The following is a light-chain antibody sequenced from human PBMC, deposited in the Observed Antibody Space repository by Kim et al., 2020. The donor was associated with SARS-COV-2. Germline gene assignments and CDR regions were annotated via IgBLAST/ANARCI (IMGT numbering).Light chain of an antibody. V-gene: IGLV3-1*01. Sequence: SVSPGQTATITCSRDKLEDRYVCWFQQKPGQSPLLFISQDTKRPSGIPERFSGSNSGNTATLTISGTQATDEADYFCQAWDSNTAVFGGGTQLTVL. CDR1: KLEDRY. J-gene: IGLJ2*01. CDR3: QAWDSNTAV. CDR2: QDT.